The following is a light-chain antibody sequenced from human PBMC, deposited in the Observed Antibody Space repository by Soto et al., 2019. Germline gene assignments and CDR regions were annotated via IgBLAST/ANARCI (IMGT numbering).Light chain of an antibody. V-gene: IGLV2-14*03. J-gene: IGLJ1*01. CDR3: SSYTRNSSLGYV. CDR2: DVG. CDR1: SSDIGAYSY. Sequence: QSALTQPASVSGSPGQSITISCTGSSSDIGAYSYVSWYQQHPGKAPNLIIYDVGNRPSGVSNRFSGSKSGNTASLTISGLQAEDEADYHCSSYTRNSSLGYVFGTGTKLTVL.